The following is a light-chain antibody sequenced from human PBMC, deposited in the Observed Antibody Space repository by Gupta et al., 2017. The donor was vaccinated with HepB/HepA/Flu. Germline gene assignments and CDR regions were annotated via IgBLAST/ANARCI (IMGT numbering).Light chain of an antibody. Sequence: EIVLTQSPATLSLSPGERATLSCRASQRVSSYLAWYQQKPGQAPRLLIYDASNRATGIPARLSGSGSGTDFTLTISSLEPEDFAVYYCQQRSNWPCSFGQGTKLEIK. V-gene: IGKV3-11*01. CDR3: QQRSNWPCS. CDR2: DAS. CDR1: QRVSSY. J-gene: IGKJ2*04.